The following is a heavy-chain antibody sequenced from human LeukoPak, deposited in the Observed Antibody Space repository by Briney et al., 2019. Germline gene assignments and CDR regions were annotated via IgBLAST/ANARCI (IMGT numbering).Heavy chain of an antibody. CDR2: INHSGST. CDR1: GGSFSGYY. V-gene: IGHV4-34*01. Sequence: PSETLSLTCAVYGGSFSGYYWSWIRQPPGKGLEWIGEINHSGSTNYNPSLKSRVTISVDTSKNQFSLKLSSVTAADTAVYYCASSSSWRLYDAFDIWGQGTMVTVSS. CDR3: ASSSSWRLYDAFDI. J-gene: IGHJ3*02. D-gene: IGHD6-13*01.